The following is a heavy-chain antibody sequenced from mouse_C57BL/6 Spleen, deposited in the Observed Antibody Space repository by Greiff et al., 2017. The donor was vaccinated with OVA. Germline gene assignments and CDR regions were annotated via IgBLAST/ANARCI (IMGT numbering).Heavy chain of an antibody. CDR2: INPYNGGT. CDR1: GYTFTDYY. CDR3: ARATYGYGHAMDY. V-gene: IGHV1-19*01. J-gene: IGHJ4*01. Sequence: EVQLQESGPVLVKPGASVKMSCKASGYTFTDYYMNWVKQSHGKSLEWIGVINPYNGGTSYNQKFKGKATLTVDKSSSTAYMELNSLTSEDSAVYYCARATYGYGHAMDYWGQGTSVTVSS. D-gene: IGHD1-2*01.